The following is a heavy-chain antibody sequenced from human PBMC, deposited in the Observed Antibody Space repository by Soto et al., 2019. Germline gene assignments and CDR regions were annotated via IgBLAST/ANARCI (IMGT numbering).Heavy chain of an antibody. CDR2: IYPSGST. CDR3: ARGRIAVAGSLEGGAFDI. D-gene: IGHD6-19*01. V-gene: IGHV4-4*07. CDR1: GGSIISYY. J-gene: IGHJ3*02. Sequence: QVQLQESGPGLVKPSETLSLTCTVSGGSIISYYWSWIRQPAGKGLEWIGRIYPSGSTNYNPSLKSRVTMSVDTSKNQFSLKLSSVTAADTAVYYCARGRIAVAGSLEGGAFDIWGQGTMVTVSS.